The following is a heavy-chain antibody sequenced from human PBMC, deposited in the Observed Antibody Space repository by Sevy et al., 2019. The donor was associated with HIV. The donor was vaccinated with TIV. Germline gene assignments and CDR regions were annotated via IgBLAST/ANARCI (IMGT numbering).Heavy chain of an antibody. CDR2: INSDGSST. J-gene: IGHJ4*02. CDR3: AREMYYYDSSGYFPDY. V-gene: IGHV3-74*01. CDR1: GFTFSSYW. D-gene: IGHD3-22*01. Sequence: GGSLRLSCAASGFTFSSYWMHWVRQAPGKGLVWVSRINSDGSSTRYADSVKGRFTISRDNAKNTLYLQMNSLRAEDTAVYYCAREMYYYDSSGYFPDYWGQGTLVTVSS.